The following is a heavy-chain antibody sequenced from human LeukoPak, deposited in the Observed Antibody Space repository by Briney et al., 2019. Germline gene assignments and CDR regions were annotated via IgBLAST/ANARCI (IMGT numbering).Heavy chain of an antibody. J-gene: IGHJ6*02. V-gene: IGHV4-4*02. CDR2: IYHSGST. Sequence: GSLRLSCAASGFTVSSNYMSWVRQAPGKGLEWVGEIYHSGSTNYNPSLKSRVTISVDKSKNQFSLKLSSVTAADTAVYYCARGPYYYDSSGYYIPYYGMDVWGQGTTVTVSS. CDR1: GFTVSSNY. D-gene: IGHD3-22*01. CDR3: ARGPYYYDSSGYYIPYYGMDV.